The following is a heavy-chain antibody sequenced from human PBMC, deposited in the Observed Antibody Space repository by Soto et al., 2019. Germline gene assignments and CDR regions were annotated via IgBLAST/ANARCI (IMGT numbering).Heavy chain of an antibody. J-gene: IGHJ5*02. CDR1: GGSISSGDYY. CDR3: ASTHYDFSSGYVNWFDP. V-gene: IGHV4-30-4*01. Sequence: PSETLSLTCTVSGGSISSGDYYWSWIRQPPGKGLEWIGYIYYSGSTYYNPSLKSRVTISVDTSKNQFSLKLSSVTAADTALYYCASTHYDFSSGYVNWFDPWCQGTLVTVYS. CDR2: IYYSGST. D-gene: IGHD3-3*01.